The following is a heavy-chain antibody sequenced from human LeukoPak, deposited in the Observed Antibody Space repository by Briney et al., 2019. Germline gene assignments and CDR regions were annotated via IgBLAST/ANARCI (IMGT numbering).Heavy chain of an antibody. D-gene: IGHD1-26*01. CDR2: IYYSGST. CDR1: GGSISSYY. Sequence: SETLSLTCTVSGGSISSYYWSWIRQPPGKGLEWIGYIYYSGSTNYNPSLKSRVAISVDTSKNQFSLKLSSVTAADTAVYYCARPKVGATYAFDIWGQGTMVTVSS. CDR3: ARPKVGATYAFDI. J-gene: IGHJ3*02. V-gene: IGHV4-59*08.